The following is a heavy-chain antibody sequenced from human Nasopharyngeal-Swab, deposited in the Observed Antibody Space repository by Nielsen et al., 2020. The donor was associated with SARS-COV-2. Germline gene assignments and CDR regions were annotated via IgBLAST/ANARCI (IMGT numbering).Heavy chain of an antibody. CDR2: IYHSGST. CDR3: ARAVRGSSWYLTPNWYFDL. CDR1: GGSIRSSNW. D-gene: IGHD6-13*01. J-gene: IGHJ2*01. Sequence: SETLSLTCAVSGGSIRSSNWWSWVRQPPGKGLEWIGEIYHSGSTNYNPSLKSRVTISVDTSKNQFSLKLSSVTAADTAVYYCARAVRGSSWYLTPNWYFDLWGRGTLVTVSS. V-gene: IGHV4-4*02.